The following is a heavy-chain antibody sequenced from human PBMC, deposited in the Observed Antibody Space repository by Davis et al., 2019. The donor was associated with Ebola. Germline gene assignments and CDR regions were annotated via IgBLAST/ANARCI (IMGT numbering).Heavy chain of an antibody. D-gene: IGHD2-2*01. J-gene: IGHJ2*01. CDR1: GGSISSSSYY. CDR3: ARPYIPAAIGWRYFGL. V-gene: IGHV4-39*01. Sequence: SETLSLTCTVSGGSISSSSYYWGWIRQPPGKGLEWIGSIYYSGSSYYNPSLKSRVTISVDTSKNQFSLKLSSVTAANTAVYYCARPYIPAAIGWRYFGLWGRGTLVTVSS. CDR2: IYYSGSS.